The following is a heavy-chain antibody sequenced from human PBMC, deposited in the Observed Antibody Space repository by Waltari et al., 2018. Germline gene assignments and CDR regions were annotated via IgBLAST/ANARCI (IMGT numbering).Heavy chain of an antibody. V-gene: IGHV4-59*11. CDR3: ARVEYSSSAALNY. CDR2: IYDRAST. J-gene: IGHJ4*02. D-gene: IGHD6-6*01. Sequence: QVQLQESGPGLVKPSETLSLTCTVSGGSISSHSWGWIRQPPGKGLEWLGYIYDRASTNASPSLKWRVTITVDTSKNQFSLELSSVTAADTAVYYCARVEYSSSAALNYWGQGTLVTVSS. CDR1: GGSISSHS.